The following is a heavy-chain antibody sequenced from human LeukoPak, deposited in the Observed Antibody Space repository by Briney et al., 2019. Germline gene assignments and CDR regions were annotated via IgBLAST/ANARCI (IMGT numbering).Heavy chain of an antibody. V-gene: IGHV4-38-2*02. J-gene: IGHJ4*02. Sequence: SETLSLTCTVSGYSISSGYYWGWIRQPPGKGLEWIGSIYHSGSTYYNPSLKSRATISVDTSKNQFSLKLSSVTAADTAVYYCAIRMTTVSYFDYWGQGTLVTVSS. CDR2: IYHSGST. CDR1: GYSISSGYY. CDR3: AIRMTTVSYFDY. D-gene: IGHD4-11*01.